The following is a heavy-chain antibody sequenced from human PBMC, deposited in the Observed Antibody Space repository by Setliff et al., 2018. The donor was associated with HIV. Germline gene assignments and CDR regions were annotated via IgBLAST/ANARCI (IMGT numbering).Heavy chain of an antibody. V-gene: IGHV3-11*04. D-gene: IGHD3-22*01. CDR3: ARDLSLFYYYDSSGGDY. Sequence: PGGSLRLSCAASGFTFRDFALNWVRQPPGKGLEWVSYISDSGSTIYYADSVKGRFTISRDNAKNSRYLQMNSLRAEDTAVYYCARDLSLFYYYDSSGGDYWGQGTLVTVSS. J-gene: IGHJ4*02. CDR2: ISDSGSTI. CDR1: GFTFRDFA.